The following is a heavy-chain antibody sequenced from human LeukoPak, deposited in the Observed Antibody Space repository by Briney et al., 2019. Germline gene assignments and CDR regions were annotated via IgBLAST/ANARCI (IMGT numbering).Heavy chain of an antibody. V-gene: IGHV3-23*01. D-gene: IGHD2-8*01. CDR1: GFTFSSYA. CDR3: AKELMGFDY. J-gene: IGHJ4*02. Sequence: GGSLRLSCAASGFTFSSYAMSWVREAPGKGLEWVSAVSGTGLTTYYADSVKGRFIVSRDNSKNTVYLQMNSLRGEDAAVYYCAKELMGFDYWGQGTLVTVSS. CDR2: VSGTGLTT.